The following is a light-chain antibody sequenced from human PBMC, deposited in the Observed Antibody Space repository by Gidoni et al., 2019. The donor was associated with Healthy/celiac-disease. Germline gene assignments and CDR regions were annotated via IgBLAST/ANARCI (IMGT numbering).Light chain of an antibody. CDR1: SLRSYY. J-gene: IGLJ2*01. Sequence: SSDLTQDPAVSVALGQTVRITCQGDSLRSYYASWYQQKPVQAPVLVIYGKNNRPSGIPDRFSGSSSGNTASLTITGAQAEDEADYYCNSRDSSGNPVVFGGGTKLTVL. CDR3: NSRDSSGNPVV. CDR2: GKN. V-gene: IGLV3-19*01.